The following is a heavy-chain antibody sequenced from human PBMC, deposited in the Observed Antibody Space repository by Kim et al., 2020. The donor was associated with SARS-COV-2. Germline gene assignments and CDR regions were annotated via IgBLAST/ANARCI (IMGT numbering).Heavy chain of an antibody. Sequence: ASVKVSCKASGYTFTSYGISWVRQAPGQGLEWMGWISAYNGNTNYAQKLQGRVTMTTDTSTGTAYMELRSLRSDDTAAYYCARWKIRFLEWPPRANYYYYMDVWGKGTTVTVSS. V-gene: IGHV1-18*01. J-gene: IGHJ6*03. CDR2: ISAYNGNT. CDR1: GYTFTSYG. D-gene: IGHD3-3*01. CDR3: ARWKIRFLEWPPRANYYYYMDV.